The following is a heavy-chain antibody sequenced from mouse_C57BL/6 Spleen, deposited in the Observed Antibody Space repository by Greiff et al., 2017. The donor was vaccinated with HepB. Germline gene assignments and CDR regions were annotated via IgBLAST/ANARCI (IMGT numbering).Heavy chain of an antibody. CDR1: GFTFSDYG. V-gene: IGHV5-17*01. CDR3: ARGGGDYLWYFDV. Sequence: EVKLMESGGGLVKPGGSLKLSCAASGFTFSDYGMHWVRQAPEKGLEWVAYISSGSSTIYYADTVKGRFTISRDNAKNTLFLQMTSLRSEDTAMYYCARGGGDYLWYFDVWGTGTTVTVSS. J-gene: IGHJ1*03. D-gene: IGHD2-4*01. CDR2: ISSGSSTI.